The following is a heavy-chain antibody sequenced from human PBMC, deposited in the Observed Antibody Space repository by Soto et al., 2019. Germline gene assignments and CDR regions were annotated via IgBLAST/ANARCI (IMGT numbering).Heavy chain of an antibody. J-gene: IGHJ4*02. CDR1: GYTFTSYA. D-gene: IGHD3-10*01. CDR2: INAGNGNT. Sequence: ASVKVSCKASGYTFTSYAMHWVRHAPGQRLEWMGWINAGNGNTKYSQKFQGRVTITRDTSASTAYMELSSLRSEDTAVYYCARADTYYYGSGSYPAITLDYWGQGTLVTVSS. CDR3: ARADTYYYGSGSYPAITLDY. V-gene: IGHV1-3*01.